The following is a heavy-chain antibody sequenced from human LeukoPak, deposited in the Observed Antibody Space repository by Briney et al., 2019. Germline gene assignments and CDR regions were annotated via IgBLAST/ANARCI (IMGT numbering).Heavy chain of an antibody. CDR2: IRNKANSYTT. CDR3: VRVGARSFGAFDI. V-gene: IGHV3-72*01. D-gene: IGHD1-26*01. J-gene: IGHJ3*02. Sequence: PGGSLRLSCTASGFTFSDPYMDWVRQAPGQGPEWVGCIRNKANSYTTTYAASVEGRFSISRDDSKNSLYLQMNSLKTEDTAMYFCVRVGARSFGAFDIWGQGTMVTVSS. CDR1: GFTFSDPY.